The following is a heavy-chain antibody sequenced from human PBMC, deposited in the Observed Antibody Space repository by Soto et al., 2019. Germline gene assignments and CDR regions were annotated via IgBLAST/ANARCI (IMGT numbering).Heavy chain of an antibody. J-gene: IGHJ4*02. Sequence: GESLKISCKGSGYSFTSYWISWVRQMPGKGLEWMGRIDPSDSYTNYSPSFQGHVTISADKSISTAYLQWSSLKASDTAMYYCARRAGSYTDFDYWGQGTLVTVSS. CDR2: IDPSDSYT. D-gene: IGHD1-26*01. CDR3: ARRAGSYTDFDY. CDR1: GYSFTSYW. V-gene: IGHV5-10-1*01.